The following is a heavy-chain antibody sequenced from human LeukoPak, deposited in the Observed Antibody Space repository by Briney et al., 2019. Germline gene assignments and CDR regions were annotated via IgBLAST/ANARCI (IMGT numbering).Heavy chain of an antibody. D-gene: IGHD6-19*01. CDR1: GFTFSSYA. CDR3: ARDRAVAGTLLTDY. CDR2: ISSSSSYI. V-gene: IGHV3-21*01. Sequence: GSLRLSCAASGFTFSSYAMNWVRQAPGKGLEWVSSISSSSSYIYYADSVKGRFTISRDNAKNSLYLQMNSLRAEDTAVYYCARDRAVAGTLLTDYWGQGTLVTVSS. J-gene: IGHJ4*02.